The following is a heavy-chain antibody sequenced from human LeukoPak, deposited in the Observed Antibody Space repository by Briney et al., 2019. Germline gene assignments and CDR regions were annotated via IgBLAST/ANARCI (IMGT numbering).Heavy chain of an antibody. CDR3: ARDPRRYSSSWGRDDAAFDI. Sequence: RGASVKVSCKASGYTFTSYGISWVRQAPGQGLEWMGWISAYNGNTNYAQKLQGRVTMTTDTSTSTAYMELRSLRSDDTAVYYCARDPRRYSSSWGRDDAAFDIWGQGTMVTVSS. D-gene: IGHD6-13*01. CDR1: GYTFTSYG. V-gene: IGHV1-18*01. J-gene: IGHJ3*02. CDR2: ISAYNGNT.